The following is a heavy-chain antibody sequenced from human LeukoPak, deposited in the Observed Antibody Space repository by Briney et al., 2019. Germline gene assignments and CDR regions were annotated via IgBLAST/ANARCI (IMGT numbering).Heavy chain of an antibody. J-gene: IGHJ4*02. D-gene: IGHD2-2*02. V-gene: IGHV3-21*01. Sequence: GGSLRLSCAASGFTFSSYSMNWARHAPGKGLEWVSSISSSSSYIYYADSVKGRFTISRDNAKNSLYLQMNSLRAENTAVYYCAREGGYIAPDYWGEGTLFTVSS. CDR2: ISSSSSYI. CDR1: GFTFSSYS. CDR3: AREGGYIAPDY.